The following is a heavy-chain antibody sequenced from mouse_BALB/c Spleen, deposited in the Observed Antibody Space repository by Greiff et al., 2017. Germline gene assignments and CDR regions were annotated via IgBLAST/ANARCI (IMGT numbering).Heavy chain of an antibody. Sequence: EVKLMESGGGLVQPGGSRKLSCAASGFTFSSFGMHWVRQAPEKGLEWVAYISSGSSTIYYADTVKGRFTISRDNPKNTLFLQMTSLRSEDTAMYYCAREGATGTSYFDVWGAGTTVTVSS. CDR1: GFTFSSFG. CDR2: ISSGSSTI. CDR3: AREGATGTSYFDV. V-gene: IGHV5-17*02. D-gene: IGHD4-1*02. J-gene: IGHJ1*01.